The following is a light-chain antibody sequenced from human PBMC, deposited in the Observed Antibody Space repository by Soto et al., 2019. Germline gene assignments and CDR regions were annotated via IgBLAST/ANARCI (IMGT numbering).Light chain of an antibody. J-gene: IGLJ7*01. CDR2: RNN. V-gene: IGLV1-47*03. CDR1: SSNIGSNY. CDR3: AAWDDSLSGPV. Sequence: QSVLTQPPSASGTPGQRVTISCSGSSSNIGSNYVYWYQQLPATAPKLLIYRNNQRPSGVPDRFSGSKSGTSASLAISGLWSEDEADYYCAAWDDSLSGPVFGGGTQLTVL.